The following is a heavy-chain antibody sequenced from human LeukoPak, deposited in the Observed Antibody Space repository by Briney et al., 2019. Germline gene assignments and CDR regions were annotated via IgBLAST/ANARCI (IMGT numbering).Heavy chain of an antibody. Sequence: SETLSLTCTVSGGSISSYYWSWIRQPAGKGLEWIGRIYTSGSTNYNPSLKSRVTMSVDTSKNQFSLKLSSVTAADTAVYYCARSLYYRPPRNFDYWGQGTLVTVSS. V-gene: IGHV4-4*07. J-gene: IGHJ4*02. CDR3: ARSLYYRPPRNFDY. CDR1: GGSISSYY. D-gene: IGHD2-8*01. CDR2: IYTSGST.